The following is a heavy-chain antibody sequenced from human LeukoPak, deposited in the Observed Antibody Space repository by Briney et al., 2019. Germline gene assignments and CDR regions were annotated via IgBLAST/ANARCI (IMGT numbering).Heavy chain of an antibody. D-gene: IGHD5-24*01. V-gene: IGHV1-69*05. J-gene: IGHJ4*02. Sequence: ASVKVSCKAPGGTFSSYAISWVRQAPGQGLEWMGRIIPIFGTANYAQKFQGRVTITTDESTSTAYMELSSLRSEDTAVYYCARTTMGRDGYNPREDLDYWGQGTLVTVSS. CDR3: ARTTMGRDGYNPREDLDY. CDR1: GGTFSSYA. CDR2: IIPIFGTA.